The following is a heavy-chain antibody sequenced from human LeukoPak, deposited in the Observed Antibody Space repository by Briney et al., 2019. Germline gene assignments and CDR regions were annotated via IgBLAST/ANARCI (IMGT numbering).Heavy chain of an antibody. CDR3: ARVAAAGIFLPYYYYGMDV. D-gene: IGHD6-13*01. J-gene: IGHJ6*02. CDR1: GGSFSGYY. CDR2: INHSGST. V-gene: IGHV4-34*01. Sequence: SETLSLTCAVYGGSFSGYYWSWIRQPPGKGLEWIGEINHSGSTNYNPSLKRRVTISVDTSKNQFSLKLSSVTAADTAVYYCARVAAAGIFLPYYYYGMDVWGQGTTVTVSS.